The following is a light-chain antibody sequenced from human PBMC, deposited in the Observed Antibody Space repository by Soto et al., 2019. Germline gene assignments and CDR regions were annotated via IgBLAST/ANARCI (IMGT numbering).Light chain of an antibody. CDR1: SSDIGAYNS. CDR2: EVS. J-gene: IGLJ1*01. Sequence: QSALTQPASVSGSPGQSITISCTGTSSDIGAYNSVSWYQQHPGKAPKLMIYEVSNRPSGVSNRFSASKSGNTASLTISGLQAEDEADYYCSSRTTSNPYVFGNGTKVTVL. V-gene: IGLV2-14*01. CDR3: SSRTTSNPYV.